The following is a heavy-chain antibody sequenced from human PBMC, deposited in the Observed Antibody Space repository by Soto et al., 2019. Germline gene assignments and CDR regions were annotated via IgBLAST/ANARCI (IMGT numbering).Heavy chain of an antibody. Sequence: GGSLRLSCAASGFTFSSYGMHWVRQAPGKGLEWVAVIWYDGSNKYYADSVKGRFTISRDNSKNTLYLQMNSLRAEDTAVYYCARVKTGTYYYYGMDVWGQGTTVTVSS. CDR3: ARVKTGTYYYYGMDV. CDR1: GFTFSSYG. V-gene: IGHV3-33*01. D-gene: IGHD1-7*01. J-gene: IGHJ6*02. CDR2: IWYDGSNK.